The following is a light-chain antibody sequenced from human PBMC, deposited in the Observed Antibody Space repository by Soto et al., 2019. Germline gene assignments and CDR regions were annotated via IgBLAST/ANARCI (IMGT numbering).Light chain of an antibody. V-gene: IGKV3-15*01. CDR3: QQYIKWPIT. Sequence: EIVMTQSPDTLSVSPGERATLSCRASQSVSSNLAWYQQKPGQAPRLLISDASTRATGIPARFSGSGSGTEFTLTVSSLQSEDFAVYYCQQYIKWPITFGQGTRLEIK. CDR2: DAS. J-gene: IGKJ5*01. CDR1: QSVSSN.